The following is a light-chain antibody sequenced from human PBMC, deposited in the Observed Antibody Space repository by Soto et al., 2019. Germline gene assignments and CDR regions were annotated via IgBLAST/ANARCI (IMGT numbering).Light chain of an antibody. CDR1: SSDVGGYDY. CDR2: DVS. CDR3: SSYASSITLV. V-gene: IGLV2-14*01. J-gene: IGLJ2*01. Sequence: QSALTQPASVSGSPGQSITISCTETSSDVGGYDYVSWYQQHPGKAPKLLIFDVSKRPSGVSYRFSGSKSGNTASLTISGLQAEDEADYYCSSYASSITLVFGGGTKLTVL.